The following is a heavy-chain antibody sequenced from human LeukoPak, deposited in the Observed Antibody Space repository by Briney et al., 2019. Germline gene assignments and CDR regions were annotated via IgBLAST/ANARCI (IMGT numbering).Heavy chain of an antibody. CDR1: GYTFTGYY. D-gene: IGHD2/OR15-2a*01. Sequence: GASVKVSCKASGYTFTGYYMHWVRQAPGQGLEWMGWINPNSGGTNYAQKFQGRVTMTRDTSISTAYMELSSLRNEDTAVYYCAIETYSTTLDHWGQGTLVTVSS. CDR2: INPNSGGT. V-gene: IGHV1-2*02. CDR3: AIETYSTTLDH. J-gene: IGHJ4*02.